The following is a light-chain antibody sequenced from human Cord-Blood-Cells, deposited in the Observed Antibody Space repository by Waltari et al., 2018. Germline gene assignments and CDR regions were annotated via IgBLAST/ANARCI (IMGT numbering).Light chain of an antibody. CDR2: EGS. CDR3: CSFEGSSSWV. Sequence: QSALTQPAPVSGAPVQSLTISCTRTSCDGRRYHPVPWYQQPPGKTPNLMMYEGSKRPSGVSNRFSGSKSGNTASLTISGLQAEDEADYYCCSFEGSSSWVFGGGTNLTVL. V-gene: IGLV2-23*01. CDR1: SCDGRRYHP. J-gene: IGLJ3*02.